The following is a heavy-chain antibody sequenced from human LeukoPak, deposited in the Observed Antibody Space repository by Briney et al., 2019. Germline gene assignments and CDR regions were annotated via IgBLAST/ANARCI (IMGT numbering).Heavy chain of an antibody. CDR2: IYYSGST. CDR3: AREGDSSGRGYFDY. V-gene: IGHV4-39*07. CDR1: GGSISSSSYY. D-gene: IGHD6-19*01. Sequence: SETLSLTCTVSGGSISSSSYYWGWIRQPPGKGLEWIGSIYYSGSTYYNPSLKSRVTISVDTSKNQFSLKLSSVTAADTAVYYCAREGDSSGRGYFDYWGQGTLVTVSS. J-gene: IGHJ4*02.